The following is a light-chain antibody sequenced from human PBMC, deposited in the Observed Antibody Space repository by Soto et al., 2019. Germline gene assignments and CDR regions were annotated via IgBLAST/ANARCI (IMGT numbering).Light chain of an antibody. CDR2: GAS. J-gene: IGKJ2*01. V-gene: IGKV3-20*01. CDR3: QQYGSSPRT. CDR1: QSVSSSY. Sequence: ETVLTQSPGTLSLSPGERATLSCWASQSVSSSYLAWYQQKPGQAPRLLIYGASSRATGIPDRFSGSGSGTDFTLTISRLEPVDFAVYYCQQYGSSPRTFGQGTKLEIK.